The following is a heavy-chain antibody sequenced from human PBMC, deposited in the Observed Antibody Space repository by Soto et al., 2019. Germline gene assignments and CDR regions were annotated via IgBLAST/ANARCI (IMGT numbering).Heavy chain of an antibody. J-gene: IGHJ6*02. V-gene: IGHV1-46*01. CDR1: GYTFTSYY. CDR3: ARGGPNFGVVITQRDYYYGMEV. D-gene: IGHD3-3*01. Sequence: GASVTVSCKASGYTFTSYYMHWVRQAPGQGLEWMGIINPSGGSTSYAQKFQGRVTMTRDTSTSTVYMELSSLRSEDTAVYYCARGGPNFGVVITQRDYYYGMEVWGQGTTVTVSS. CDR2: INPSGGST.